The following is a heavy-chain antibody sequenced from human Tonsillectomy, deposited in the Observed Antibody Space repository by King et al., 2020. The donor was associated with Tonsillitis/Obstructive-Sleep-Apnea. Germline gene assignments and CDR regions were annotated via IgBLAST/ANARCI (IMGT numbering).Heavy chain of an antibody. CDR1: GLTFSSYA. CDR2: ISGSGGGP. Sequence: VQLVESGGGLVQPGGSLRLSCAASGLTFSSYAMSWVRQAPGKGLGWGSAISGSGGGPYSADPVKGRLTISRDNSMNTLYLQMNSLRAEDTAVYYCASGYSGYEAGYWGQGTLVTVSS. CDR3: ASGYSGYEAGY. J-gene: IGHJ4*02. D-gene: IGHD5-12*01. V-gene: IGHV3-23*04.